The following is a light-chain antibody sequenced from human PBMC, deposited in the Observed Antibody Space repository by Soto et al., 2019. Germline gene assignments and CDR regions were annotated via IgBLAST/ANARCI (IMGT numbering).Light chain of an antibody. Sequence: IQLTHSPSSLSASVLYIVTITFRSSQGIISYLALYQQKPGKAPKLLIYAASTLQSGVPSRFSGSGSGTDFTLTISSLQPDDFATYYCKQYNSYRNFGQGTKVDIK. V-gene: IGKV1-9*01. J-gene: IGKJ1*01. CDR2: AAS. CDR3: KQYNSYRN. CDR1: QGIISY.